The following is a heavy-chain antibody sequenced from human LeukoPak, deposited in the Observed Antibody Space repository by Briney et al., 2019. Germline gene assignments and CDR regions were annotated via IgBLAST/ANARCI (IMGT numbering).Heavy chain of an antibody. V-gene: IGHV3-66*01. Sequence: GGSLRLSCVVSGFTVSRHYMSWVRQPPGKGLEWVSVMYSSGTTYYADSVKGRFTISRDNSKSTAYLQMNSLRVEDTAVYYCARFMGASGFDFWGQGALVTVSS. CDR3: ARFMGASGFDF. D-gene: IGHD1-26*01. CDR2: MYSSGTT. J-gene: IGHJ4*02. CDR1: GFTVSRHY.